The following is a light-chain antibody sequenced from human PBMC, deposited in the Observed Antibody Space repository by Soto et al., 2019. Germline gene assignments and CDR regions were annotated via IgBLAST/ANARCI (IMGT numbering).Light chain of an antibody. J-gene: IGLJ1*01. CDR3: SSHTSDSSYV. CDR1: SSDVGLYDY. CDR2: AVS. Sequence: QSVLTQPASVSGSPGQSITISCTGTSSDVGLYDYVSWYQQHPGKAPQLMIYAVSNRPSGVSNRFSASKSGNTASLFISGLQAEDEADYYCSSHTSDSSYVFGSGTKVTVL. V-gene: IGLV2-14*01.